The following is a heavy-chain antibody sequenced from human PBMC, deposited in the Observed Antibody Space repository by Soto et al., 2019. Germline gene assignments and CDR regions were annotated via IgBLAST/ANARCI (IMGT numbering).Heavy chain of an antibody. D-gene: IGHD3-3*01. J-gene: IGHJ4*02. V-gene: IGHV4-39*01. CDR1: GGSISSSSYY. CDR3: ASLDYDVWSGYYTTDY. CDR2: IYYSGST. Sequence: ETLSLTCTVSGGSISSSSYYWGWIRQPPGKGLEWIGSIYYSGSTYYNPSLKSRVTISVDTSKNQFSLKLSSVTAADTAVYYCASLDYDVWSGYYTTDYWGQGTLVTVSS.